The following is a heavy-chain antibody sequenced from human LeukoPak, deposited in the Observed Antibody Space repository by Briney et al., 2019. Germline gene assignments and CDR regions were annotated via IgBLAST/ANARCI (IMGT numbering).Heavy chain of an antibody. D-gene: IGHD3-3*01. CDR3: ASVWWSGYFRFVY. CDR2: TKQDGGEQ. V-gene: IGHV3-7*01. Sequence: GGSLRLSCAASGFTFSSYWMSWVRQAPGKGLEWVANTKQDGGEQSYVDSVKGRFTISRNNAKHSLFLQMNRLRAEDTAVYYCASVWWSGYFRFVYWGQGTLVTVYS. CDR1: GFTFSSYW. J-gene: IGHJ4*02.